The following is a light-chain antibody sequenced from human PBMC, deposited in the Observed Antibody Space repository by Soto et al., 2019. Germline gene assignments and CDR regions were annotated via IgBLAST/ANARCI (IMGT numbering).Light chain of an antibody. Sequence: EIVMTQSPGTLSVSPGERATLSCRASQSISSNLVWYQQKPGQAPSLLIYDASLRATGVPARFSGSGSGAEFTLTISGLQSEDFAVYFCQQYYSSPLTFGQGTKVEVK. CDR1: QSISSN. CDR2: DAS. J-gene: IGKJ1*01. CDR3: QQYYSSPLT. V-gene: IGKV3-15*01.